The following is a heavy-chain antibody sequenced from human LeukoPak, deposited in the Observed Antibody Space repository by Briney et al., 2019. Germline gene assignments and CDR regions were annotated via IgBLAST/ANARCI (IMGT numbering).Heavy chain of an antibody. CDR2: IYYSGST. D-gene: IGHD3-3*01. Sequence: SETLSLTCTVSGGSISSSSYYWGWIRQPPGKGLEWIGSIYYSGSTYYNPSLKSLVTISVDTSKNQFSLKLSSVTAADTAGYYCARDDFWSRPGDVWGKGTTVTVSS. CDR3: ARDDFWSRPGDV. CDR1: GGSISSSSYY. V-gene: IGHV4-39*07. J-gene: IGHJ6*04.